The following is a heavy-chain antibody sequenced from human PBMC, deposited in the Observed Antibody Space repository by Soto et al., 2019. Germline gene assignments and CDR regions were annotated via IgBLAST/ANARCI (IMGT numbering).Heavy chain of an antibody. CDR2: VNTYNGNP. D-gene: IGHD6-13*01. CDR1: GYTFTNYA. V-gene: IGHV1-18*01. J-gene: IGHJ4*02. Sequence: QVQLVQSGGELKKPGASVKVSCKASGYTFTNYAISWVRQAPGRGLEWMGWVNTYNGNPNYAQIFPGRVTMTTDTSTGTAYMELRSLKSDHSAIYYFARDSQYSNSWQRFDSWGQGTLVTGSS. CDR3: ARDSQYSNSWQRFDS.